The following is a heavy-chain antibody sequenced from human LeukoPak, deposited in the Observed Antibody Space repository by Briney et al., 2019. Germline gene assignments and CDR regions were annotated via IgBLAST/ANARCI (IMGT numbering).Heavy chain of an antibody. D-gene: IGHD6-13*01. CDR3: ASRAQIAAAGSFDY. V-gene: IGHV4-39*01. J-gene: IGHJ4*02. CDR1: GGSISSSSYY. CDR2: IYYSGST. Sequence: SETLSLTCTVSGGSISSSSYYWGWIRQPPGKGLEWIGSIYYSGSTYYNPSLKSRVTISVDTSKNQFSLKLSSMTAADTAVYYCASRAQIAAAGSFDYWGQGTLVTVSS.